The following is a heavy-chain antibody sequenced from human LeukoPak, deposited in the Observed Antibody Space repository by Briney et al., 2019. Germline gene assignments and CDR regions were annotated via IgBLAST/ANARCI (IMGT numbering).Heavy chain of an antibody. CDR2: IRYDGSNK. V-gene: IGHV3-30*02. CDR3: AKGQRDYDFWSGYYPPIDY. CDR1: GFTFSSYG. J-gene: IGHJ4*02. D-gene: IGHD3-3*01. Sequence: GGSLRLSCAASGFTFSSYGMHWVRQAPGKGLEWVAFIRYDGSNKYYADSVKGRFTISRDNSKNTLYLQMNSLRAEDTAVYYCAKGQRDYDFWSGYYPPIDYWGQGTLVTVSS.